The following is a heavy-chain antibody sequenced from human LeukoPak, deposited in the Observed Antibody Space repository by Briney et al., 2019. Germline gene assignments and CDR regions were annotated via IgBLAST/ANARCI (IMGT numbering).Heavy chain of an antibody. J-gene: IGHJ4*02. D-gene: IGHD6-19*01. CDR1: GYTFTSYY. Sequence: ASVKVSCKASGYTFTSYYMHWVRQAPGQGLEWMGIINPSGGSTSYAQKFQGRVTMARDTSASTAYMELSSLRSEDTAVYYCAREGEYSSGWSHFDYWGQGTLVTVSS. CDR3: AREGEYSSGWSHFDY. CDR2: INPSGGST. V-gene: IGHV1-46*01.